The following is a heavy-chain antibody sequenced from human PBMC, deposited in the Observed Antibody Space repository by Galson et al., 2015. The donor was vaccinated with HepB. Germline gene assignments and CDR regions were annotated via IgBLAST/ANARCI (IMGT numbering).Heavy chain of an antibody. J-gene: IGHJ6*03. V-gene: IGHV1-2*02. CDR3: AAGGLRLGELSLYDYYYYYMDV. CDR1: GYTFTGYY. Sequence: SVKVSCKASGYTFTGYYMHWVRQAPGQGLEWMGWINPNSGGANYAQGFQGRVTMTRDTSISTAYMELSRLRSDDTAVYYCAAGGLRLGELSLYDYYYYYMDVWGKGTTVTVSS. CDR2: INPNSGGA. D-gene: IGHD3-16*02.